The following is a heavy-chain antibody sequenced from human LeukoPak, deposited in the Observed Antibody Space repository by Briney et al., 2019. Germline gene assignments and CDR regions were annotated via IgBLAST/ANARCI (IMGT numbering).Heavy chain of an antibody. V-gene: IGHV1-2*02. J-gene: IGHJ4*02. Sequence: ASVKVSCKASGYTFTGYYMHWVRQAPGQRLEWMGWINPNSGGTNYAQKFQGRVTMTRDASISTAYMELSRLRSDDTAVYYCARGAGAAMVTPDYWGQGTLVTVSS. CDR2: INPNSGGT. CDR1: GYTFTGYY. CDR3: ARGAGAAMVTPDY. D-gene: IGHD5-18*01.